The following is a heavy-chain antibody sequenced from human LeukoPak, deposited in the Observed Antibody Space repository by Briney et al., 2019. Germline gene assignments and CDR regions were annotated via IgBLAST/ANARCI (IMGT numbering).Heavy chain of an antibody. CDR1: GFTFSSYA. Sequence: LRLSCAASGFTFSSYAMHWVRQAPGKGLEWIGYIYYSGSTYYNPSLKSRVTISVDTSKNQFSLKLSSVTAADTAVYYCARDLGREFGYWGQGTLVTVSS. CDR2: IYYSGST. D-gene: IGHD3-16*01. CDR3: ARDLGREFGY. V-gene: IGHV4-31*02. J-gene: IGHJ4*02.